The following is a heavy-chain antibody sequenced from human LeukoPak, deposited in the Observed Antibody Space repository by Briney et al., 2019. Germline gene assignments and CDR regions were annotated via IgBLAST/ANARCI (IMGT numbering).Heavy chain of an antibody. J-gene: IGHJ4*02. CDR1: GGSIRSTSYY. V-gene: IGHV4-39*07. Sequence: SETLSLTCTVSGGSIRSTSYYWGWIRQSPGKGLEWIGSIYYSGTTYYNPSLKSRVTISVDTSKNQFSLKLSSVTAADTAVYYCARGKQLASFDYWGQGTLVTVSS. CDR2: IYYSGTT. D-gene: IGHD6-6*01. CDR3: ARGKQLASFDY.